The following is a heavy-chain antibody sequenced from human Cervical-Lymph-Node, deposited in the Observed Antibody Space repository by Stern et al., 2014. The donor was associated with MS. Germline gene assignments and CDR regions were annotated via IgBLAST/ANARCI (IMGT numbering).Heavy chain of an antibody. CDR1: GGSISSDNYY. D-gene: IGHD2-2*01. V-gene: IGHV4-31*03. Sequence: VQLQESGPGLVKPSQTLSLTCPVSGGSISSDNYYWTWIRPHPGKGLAWIGHIYDSGTTYYNPSLKSRVSITVDTSKNLFSLRLSSVTAADTAFYYCARDHFTTSLDVWGHGTTVTVS. CDR3: ARDHFTTSLDV. J-gene: IGHJ6*02. CDR2: IYDSGTT.